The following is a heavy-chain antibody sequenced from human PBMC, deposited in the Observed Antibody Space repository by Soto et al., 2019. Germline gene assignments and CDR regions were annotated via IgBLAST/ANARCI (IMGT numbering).Heavy chain of an antibody. J-gene: IGHJ3*01. CDR3: AWVDGRLASYV. Sequence: VQLVESGGGLVQPGGSLRLSCAASGFPLSRYWMTWVRQAPGKGLEWVANIKQDEREKNYVDSVKGRFTISRDNAKSSGYLQMNSLRVEDKATYYCAWVDGRLASYVGGQGTMVSVSS. V-gene: IGHV3-7*04. D-gene: IGHD1-26*01. CDR1: GFPLSRYW. CDR2: IKQDEREK.